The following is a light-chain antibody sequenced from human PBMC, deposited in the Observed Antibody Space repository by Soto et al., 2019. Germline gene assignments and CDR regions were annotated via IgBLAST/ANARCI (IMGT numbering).Light chain of an antibody. V-gene: IGLV2-23*01. J-gene: IGLJ2*01. CDR2: EGS. Sequence: QSVLTQPASVSGSPGQSITISCTGTSSDVGSYNRVSWYQQHPGKAPKLMIYEGSKRHSGVSNRFSGAKSGNTASLTIYRLQAEDEAYYYCCSYAGSSTVVFGGGTKVTVL. CDR3: CSYAGSSTVV. CDR1: SSDVGSYNR.